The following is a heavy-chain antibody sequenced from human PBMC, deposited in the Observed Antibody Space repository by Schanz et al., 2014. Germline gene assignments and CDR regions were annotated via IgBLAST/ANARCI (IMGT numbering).Heavy chain of an antibody. D-gene: IGHD1-26*01. CDR1: GGSISTYY. Sequence: QVQLQESGPGLVKPSETLSLTCTVSGGSISTYYWSWIRQPAGKGLEWIGRIYTSGSTNYNPSLKSRVPMSVDTSKTQFSLRRSSVTAADTAVYYCARYTGAYFDYWGQGTLVTVSS. J-gene: IGHJ4*02. CDR2: IYTSGST. CDR3: ARYTGAYFDY. V-gene: IGHV4-4*07.